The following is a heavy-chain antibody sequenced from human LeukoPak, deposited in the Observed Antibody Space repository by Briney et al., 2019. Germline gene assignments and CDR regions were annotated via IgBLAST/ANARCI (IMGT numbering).Heavy chain of an antibody. J-gene: IGHJ4*02. V-gene: IGHV3-23*01. Sequence: PGGSLRLSCAASGFTFSSYAMSWVRQAPGKGLEWVSAISGSGGSTYYADSVTGRFTISRDNSKNTLYLQMNSLRAEDTAVYYCAKCGHLKMATTYGDYWGQGTLVTVSS. CDR3: AKCGHLKMATTYGDY. D-gene: IGHD5-24*01. CDR1: GFTFSSYA. CDR2: ISGSGGST.